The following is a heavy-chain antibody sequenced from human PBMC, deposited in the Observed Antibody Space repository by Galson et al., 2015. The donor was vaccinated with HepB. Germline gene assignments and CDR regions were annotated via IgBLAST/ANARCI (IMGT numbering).Heavy chain of an antibody. CDR3: AKDAAAIVGARGFDF. J-gene: IGHJ4*02. D-gene: IGHD1-26*01. V-gene: IGHV3-23*01. CDR1: GFTFSSYG. Sequence: SLRLSCAASGFTFSSYGMSWVRQAPGRGLEWVSAIGASGYSRYYADSVKGRFTVSRDNSKYTLYLEMNSLRAEDTALYFCAKDAAAIVGARGFDFWGQGTLVTVSS. CDR2: IGASGYSR.